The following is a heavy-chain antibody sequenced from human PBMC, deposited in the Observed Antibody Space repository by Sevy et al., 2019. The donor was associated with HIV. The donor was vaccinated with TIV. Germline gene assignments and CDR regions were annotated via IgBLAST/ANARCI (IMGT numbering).Heavy chain of an antibody. CDR1: GYTFTSYG. CDR2: ISAYNGNT. V-gene: IGHV1-18*01. CDR3: ARDEKEWVVVTPVYFDY. D-gene: IGHD3-22*01. Sequence: ASVKVSCKASGYTFTSYGISWVRQAPGQGLEWMGWISAYNGNTNYAQMLQGRVTMTTDTSTSTAYMELRSLRSDDTAVYYCARDEKEWVVVTPVYFDYWGQGTLVTVSS. J-gene: IGHJ4*02.